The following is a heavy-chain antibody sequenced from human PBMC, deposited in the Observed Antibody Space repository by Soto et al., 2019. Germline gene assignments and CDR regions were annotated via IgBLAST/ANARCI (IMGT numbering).Heavy chain of an antibody. D-gene: IGHD6-19*01. CDR2: ISWNSGSI. V-gene: IGHV3-9*01. J-gene: IGHJ4*02. CDR3: VKCQRWLVQGPFDY. CDR1: GFTFDDYA. Sequence: EVQRLESGGGLVQPGRSLRLSCAASGFTFDDYAMHWVRQAPGKGLEWVSGISWNSGSIGYADSVKGRFTISRDNAKNSLYLQMNSLRAEDTALYYCVKCQRWLVQGPFDYWGQRTLVTVSS.